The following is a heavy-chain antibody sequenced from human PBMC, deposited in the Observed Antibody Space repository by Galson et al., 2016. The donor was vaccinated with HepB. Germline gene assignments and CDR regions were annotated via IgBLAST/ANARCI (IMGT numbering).Heavy chain of an antibody. J-gene: IGHJ4*02. V-gene: IGHV4-61*01. CDR1: GGSVSSANYY. CDR3: ATSRERRGEGK. Sequence: SETLSLTCTVSGGSVSSANYYCSWIRQSPGKGLEWIGYIYYSGSTDYNPSLKSRVTISIDTSKNLFSLNLSSVTAADTAVYCCATSRERRGEGKWGQGTLVTVSS. CDR2: IYYSGST. D-gene: IGHD3-10*01.